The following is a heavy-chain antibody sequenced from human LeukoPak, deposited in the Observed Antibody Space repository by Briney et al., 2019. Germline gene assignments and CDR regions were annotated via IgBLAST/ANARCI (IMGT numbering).Heavy chain of an antibody. CDR1: GYSISSGYY. J-gene: IGHJ4*02. Sequence: SETLSLTCAVSGYSISSGYYWGWIRQPPGKGLEWIGYIYHSGTTYYNPSLKSRVPISVDTFENQFSLRLISVTAADTAVYYCARKGSGTYNFDYWGQGTLVTVSS. V-gene: IGHV4-38-2*01. CDR3: ARKGSGTYNFDY. CDR2: IYHSGTT. D-gene: IGHD3-10*01.